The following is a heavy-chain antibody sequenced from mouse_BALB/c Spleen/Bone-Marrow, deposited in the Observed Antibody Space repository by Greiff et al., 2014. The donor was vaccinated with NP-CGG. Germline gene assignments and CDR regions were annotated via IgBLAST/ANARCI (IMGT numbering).Heavy chain of an antibody. V-gene: IGHV1S29*02. D-gene: IGHD2-3*01. Sequence: EVQLQQSGPELVKPGASVKISCRASGYTFTDYNMNWVKQSHGESLEWIGYIYPYSGNTAYNQRFKNKATLTVDNSSSTAHMELRSLTSEDSAVYYCARFDDDYWGFAHWGQGTLVTVSA. J-gene: IGHJ3*01. CDR3: ARFDDDYWGFAH. CDR2: IYPYSGNT. CDR1: GYTFTDYN.